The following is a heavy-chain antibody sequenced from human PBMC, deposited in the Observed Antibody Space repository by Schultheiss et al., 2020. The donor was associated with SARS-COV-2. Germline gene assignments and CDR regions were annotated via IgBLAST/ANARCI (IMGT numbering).Heavy chain of an antibody. V-gene: IGHV4-34*01. CDR2: INHSGST. CDR1: GGSFSDYY. J-gene: IGHJ3*01. CDR3: AGTQITHFGVLLIAFDL. Sequence: SETLSLTCAVYGGSFSDYYWSWIRQPPGKGLEWIGEINHSGSTNYNPSLKSRVTISVDTSKNQFSLKLSSVTPEDTAVYYCAGTQITHFGVLLIAFDLWGQGTMVTVSS. D-gene: IGHD3-3*01.